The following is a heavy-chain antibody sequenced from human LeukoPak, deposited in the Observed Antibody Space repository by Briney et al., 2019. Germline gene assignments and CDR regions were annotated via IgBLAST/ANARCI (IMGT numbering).Heavy chain of an antibody. V-gene: IGHV3-23*01. J-gene: IGHJ4*02. CDR2: ISGSGGNT. CDR3: ASYPQVVVIFLGY. D-gene: IGHD3-22*01. Sequence: PGGSLRLSCAASGLTFSSYAMSWVRQAPGKGLEWVSGISGSGGNTNYADSVKGRFTISRDNSKNTLHLQVNSLRAEDPAVYYCASYPQVVVIFLGYWGQGTLVTVSS. CDR1: GLTFSSYA.